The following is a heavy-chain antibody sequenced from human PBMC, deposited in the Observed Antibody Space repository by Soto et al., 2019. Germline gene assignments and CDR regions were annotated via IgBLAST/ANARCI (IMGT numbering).Heavy chain of an antibody. D-gene: IGHD3-16*01. CDR3: ARFEGADFDY. Sequence: PGESLKISCKGSGYSFTSYWITWVRQMPGKGLEWMGRIDPSDSYTNYSPSFQGHVTISADKSISTAYLQWSSLKASDTAMYYCARFEGADFDYWGQGTLVTVCS. CDR1: GYSFTSYW. J-gene: IGHJ4*02. V-gene: IGHV5-10-1*01. CDR2: IDPSDSYT.